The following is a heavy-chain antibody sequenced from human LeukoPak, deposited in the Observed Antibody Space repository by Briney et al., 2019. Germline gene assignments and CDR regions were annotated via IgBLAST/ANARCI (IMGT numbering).Heavy chain of an antibody. V-gene: IGHV4-59*01. CDR2: IYYSGST. J-gene: IGHJ4*02. Sequence: PSETLSLTCTVSGGSISSYYWSWIRQPPGKGLEWIGYIYYSGSTNYNPSLKSRVTISVDTSKNQFSLKLSSVTAADTAVYYCAGGSGSYYKRDLDYWGQGTLVTVSS. CDR1: GGSISSYY. CDR3: AGGSGSYYKRDLDY. D-gene: IGHD3-10*01.